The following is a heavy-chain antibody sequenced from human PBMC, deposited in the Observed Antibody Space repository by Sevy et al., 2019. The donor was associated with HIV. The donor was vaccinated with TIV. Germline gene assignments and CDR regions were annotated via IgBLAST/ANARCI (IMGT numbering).Heavy chain of an antibody. D-gene: IGHD3-22*01. CDR1: GFTFSSYW. J-gene: IGHJ5*02. CDR2: IKQDGSEK. Sequence: GGSLRLSCAASGFTFSSYWMSWVRQAPGKGLEWVANIKQDGSEKYYVDSVKGQFTISRDNAKNSLYLQMNSLRAEDTAVYYCAREGRQYYYDSSGYPISGNWFDPWGQGTLVTVSS. V-gene: IGHV3-7*03. CDR3: AREGRQYYYDSSGYPISGNWFDP.